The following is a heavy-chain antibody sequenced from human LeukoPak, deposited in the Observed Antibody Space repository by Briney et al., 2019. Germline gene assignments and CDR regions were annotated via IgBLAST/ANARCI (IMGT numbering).Heavy chain of an antibody. CDR3: AKGESSKGGIY. Sequence: GGSLRLSCAASGFTFSTYAMNWVRQAPGKGLEWVSAISSSGGNTYYADSVKARFTISRDNSKNALYLQMNSLRAEDTAVYYCAKGESSKGGIYWGQGTLVTVSS. V-gene: IGHV3-23*01. J-gene: IGHJ4*02. CDR2: ISSSGGNT. CDR1: GFTFSTYA. D-gene: IGHD2-2*01.